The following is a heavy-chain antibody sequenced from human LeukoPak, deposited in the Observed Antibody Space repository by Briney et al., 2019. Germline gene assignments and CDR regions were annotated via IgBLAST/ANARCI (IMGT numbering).Heavy chain of an antibody. CDR2: IIPILGIA. V-gene: IGHV1-69*04. CDR3: ARDTYSSSWPRFDY. D-gene: IGHD6-13*01. J-gene: IGHJ4*02. CDR1: GGTFSSYA. Sequence: ASVKVSCKASGGTFSSYAISWVRQAPGQGLEWMGRIIPILGIANYAQKFQGRVTITADKSTSTAYMELSSLRSEDTAVYYCARDTYSSSWPRFDYWGQGTLVTVSS.